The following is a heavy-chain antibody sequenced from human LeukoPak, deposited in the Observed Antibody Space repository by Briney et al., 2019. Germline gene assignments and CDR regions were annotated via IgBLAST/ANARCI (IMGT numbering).Heavy chain of an antibody. CDR3: ARPIDNGSGSYYFPY. CDR1: GFSFHYYA. CDR2: ISYDGTNE. J-gene: IGHJ4*02. V-gene: IGHV3-30-3*01. Sequence: PGRSLRLSCAASGFSFHYYAMHWARQAPGKGLEWVAVISYDGTNEYYADSVKGRLTISRDNSKNTLYMQMNSLRPEDTAVYYCARPIDNGSGSYYFPYWGQGTLVTVSS. D-gene: IGHD3-10*01.